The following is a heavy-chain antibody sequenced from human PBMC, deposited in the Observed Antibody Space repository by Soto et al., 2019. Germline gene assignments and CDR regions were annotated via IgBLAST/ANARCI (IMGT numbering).Heavy chain of an antibody. V-gene: IGHV4-4*07. CDR1: GGSISGHS. CDR2: IYPSGST. Sequence: PSETLSLTCTVSGGSISGHSWVWIRQPAGKGLEWIGHIYPSGSTSYNPSLRSRVTMSLDTSSNQIFLNLTPVTAADTAVFYCVRGRSYSVYDFWGPGTMVTVYS. J-gene: IGHJ4*02. D-gene: IGHD5-12*01. CDR3: VRGRSYSVYDF.